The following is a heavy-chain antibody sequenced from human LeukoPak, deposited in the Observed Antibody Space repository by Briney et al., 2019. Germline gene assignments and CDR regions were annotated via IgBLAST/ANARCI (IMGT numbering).Heavy chain of an antibody. Sequence: PGGSLRLSWAASGFNFANHAMSWVRQTPGKGLEWVSAISGGGDITYYADSVTGRFTISRDNSKDTLFLQMHSLRPGDTAVYYCVREDTPATANYWGQGTLVTISS. J-gene: IGHJ4*02. CDR2: ISGGGDIT. V-gene: IGHV3-23*01. D-gene: IGHD2-21*02. CDR3: VREDTPATANY. CDR1: GFNFANHA.